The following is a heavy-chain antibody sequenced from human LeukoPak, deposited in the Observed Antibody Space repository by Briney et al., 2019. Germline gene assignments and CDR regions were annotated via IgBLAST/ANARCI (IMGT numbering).Heavy chain of an antibody. J-gene: IGHJ6*03. V-gene: IGHV1-2*02. CDR1: GYTFTSYD. Sequence: ASVKVSCKASGYTFTSYDISWVRQAPGQGLEWMGWINPNSGGTNYAQKFQGRVTMTRDTSISTAYMELSRLRSDDTAVYYCARDPGGIVVVGTPYYYYYMDVWGKGTTVTISS. CDR3: ARDPGGIVVVGTPYYYYYMDV. D-gene: IGHD3-22*01. CDR2: INPNSGGT.